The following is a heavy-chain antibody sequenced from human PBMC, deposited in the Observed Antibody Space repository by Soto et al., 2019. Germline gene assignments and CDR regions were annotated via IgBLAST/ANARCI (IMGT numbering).Heavy chain of an antibody. Sequence: EVQVVETGGGLIQPGGSLRLSCTASGFSVSNNYMSWVRQAPGKGLEWVSILYSGGNTYYADSVRGRFIISRVNSQNTLYLQMNNLRVDDTGVYYCARGADDYGDRVDYWGQGTLVTVSS. V-gene: IGHV3-53*02. D-gene: IGHD4-17*01. J-gene: IGHJ4*02. CDR2: LYSGGNT. CDR3: ARGADDYGDRVDY. CDR1: GFSVSNNY.